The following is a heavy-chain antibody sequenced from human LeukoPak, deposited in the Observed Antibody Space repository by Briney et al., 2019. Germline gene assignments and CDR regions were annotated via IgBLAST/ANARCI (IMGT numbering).Heavy chain of an antibody. CDR2: INHSGST. J-gene: IGHJ6*03. D-gene: IGHD2/OR15-2a*01. Sequence: SETLSLTCAVYGGSFSGYYWSWIRQPPGKGLEWIGKINHSGSTNYNPSLKSRVTISVDTSKNQFSLKLSSVTAADTAVYYCARLSLQYYYYMDVWGKGTTVTVSS. V-gene: IGHV4-34*01. CDR1: GGSFSGYY. CDR3: ARLSLQYYYYMDV.